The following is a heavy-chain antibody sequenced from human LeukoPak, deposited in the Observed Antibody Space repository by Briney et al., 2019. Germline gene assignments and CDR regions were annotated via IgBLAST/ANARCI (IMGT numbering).Heavy chain of an antibody. CDR3: ARDSRKPYYDSSGYYFNFDY. CDR2: IKQDGSEK. V-gene: IGHV3-7*01. D-gene: IGHD3-22*01. J-gene: IGHJ4*02. Sequence: PGGSLRLSCAASGFTFSSYWMSWVRQAPGKGLEWVANIKQDGSEKYYVDSVKGRFTISRDNAKNSPYLQMNSLRAEDTAVYYCARDSRKPYYDSSGYYFNFDYWGQGTLVTVSS. CDR1: GFTFSSYW.